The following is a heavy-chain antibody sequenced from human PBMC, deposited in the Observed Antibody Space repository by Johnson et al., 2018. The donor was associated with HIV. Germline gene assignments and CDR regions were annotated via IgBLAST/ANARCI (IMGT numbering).Heavy chain of an antibody. D-gene: IGHD2-15*01. J-gene: IGHJ3*02. CDR2: INSDGSST. Sequence: VQLVESGGGLVQPGGSLRLSCAASGFTFSSYWMHWVRQAPGKGLVWVSRINSDGSSTSYADSVKGRFRLSRDNSKNTLYLQMNRLRVEDTAVYYCALGGSWYAFDIWGQGTMVTVSS. CDR3: ALGGSWYAFDI. CDR1: GFTFSSYW. V-gene: IGHV3-74*02.